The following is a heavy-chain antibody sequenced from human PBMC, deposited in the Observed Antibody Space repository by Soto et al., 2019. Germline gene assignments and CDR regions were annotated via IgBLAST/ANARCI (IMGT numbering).Heavy chain of an antibody. V-gene: IGHV2-70*04. CDR1: GFSLSTSGMR. Sequence: SGPTLVNPTQTLTLTCTFSGFSLSTSGMRVSWIRQPPGKAPEWLARIDWDDYKFYSTSLKTRLTISKDTSKNQVVLTMTNMDPVDTATYYRARIRYYYDSSGPNEAFDIWGQRPMVTVSS. CDR3: ARIRYYYDSSGPNEAFDI. J-gene: IGHJ3*02. CDR2: IDWDDYK. D-gene: IGHD3-22*01.